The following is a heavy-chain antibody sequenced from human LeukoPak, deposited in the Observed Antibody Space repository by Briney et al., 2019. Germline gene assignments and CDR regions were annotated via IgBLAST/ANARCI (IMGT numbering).Heavy chain of an antibody. V-gene: IGHV4-39*07. CDR2: VYYSGST. J-gene: IGHJ5*02. Sequence: SETQSLTCTVSGDSIRSSNYYWGWVRQPPGKGLEWIGGVYYSGSTYYNPSLKSRVTISVDTSKNQFSLKLSSVTAADTAVYYCARVRYYFDSGGYPRTGPFDPWGQGTLVTVSS. D-gene: IGHD3-22*01. CDR1: GDSIRSSNYY. CDR3: ARVRYYFDSGGYPRTGPFDP.